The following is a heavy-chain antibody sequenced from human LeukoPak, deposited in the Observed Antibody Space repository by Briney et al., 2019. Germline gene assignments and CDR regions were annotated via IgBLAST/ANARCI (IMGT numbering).Heavy chain of an antibody. CDR1: GGSFSGYY. Sequence: SETLSLTCAVYGGSFSGYYWSWIRQPPGKGLEWIGEINHSGSTNYNPSLKSRVTISVDTSKNQFSLKLSSVTAADTAVYYCAREHDSSGYVDYWGQGTLVTVSS. J-gene: IGHJ4*02. CDR2: INHSGST. V-gene: IGHV4-34*01. CDR3: AREHDSSGYVDY. D-gene: IGHD3-22*01.